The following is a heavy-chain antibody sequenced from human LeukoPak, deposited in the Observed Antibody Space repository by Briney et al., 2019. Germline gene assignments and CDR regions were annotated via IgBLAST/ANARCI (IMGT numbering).Heavy chain of an antibody. CDR2: ISRSGGRT. D-gene: IGHD1-1*01. Sequence: QAGGSLRLSCVGSGFTFTSYALSWVRQAPGKGLECISLISRSGGRTFYADSVRGRFPISRDNSKNTLYLQMDNLRSGDTAVYYCAKDPVGIDNWGRGTLVTVSS. CDR1: GFTFTSYA. J-gene: IGHJ4*02. CDR3: AKDPVGIDN. V-gene: IGHV3-23*01.